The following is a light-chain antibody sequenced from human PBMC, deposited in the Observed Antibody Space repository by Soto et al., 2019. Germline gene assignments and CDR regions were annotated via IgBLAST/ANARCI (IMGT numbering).Light chain of an antibody. CDR3: QQYNFWPPLT. V-gene: IGKV3-15*01. J-gene: IGKJ4*01. Sequence: EIVMTQSPATLSVSPGERATLSCRASQSVNSNLAWYRQKPGQAPRLLISDASTRATGVPARFSGSGSGTEFTLTISSLQSEDSGTYYCQQYNFWPPLTFGGGTKVEIQ. CDR2: DAS. CDR1: QSVNSN.